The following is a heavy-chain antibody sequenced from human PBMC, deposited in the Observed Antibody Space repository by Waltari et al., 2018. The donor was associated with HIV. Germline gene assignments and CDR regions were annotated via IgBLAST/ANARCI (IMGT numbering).Heavy chain of an antibody. CDR2: INWNGGST. D-gene: IGHD2-15*01. CDR3: ARGVNGYCSGGSCYSYYYGMDV. J-gene: IGHJ6*02. V-gene: IGHV3-20*01. CDR1: GFTFDDYG. Sequence: EVQLVESGGGVVRPGGSLRLSCAASGFTFDDYGMSWVRQAPGKGLEWVSGINWNGGSTGYADSVKGRFTISRDNAKNSLYLQMNSLRAEDTALYHCARGVNGYCSGGSCYSYYYGMDVWGQGTTVTVSS.